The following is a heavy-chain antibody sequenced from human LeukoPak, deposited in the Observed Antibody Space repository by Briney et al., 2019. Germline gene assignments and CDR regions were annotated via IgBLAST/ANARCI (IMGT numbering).Heavy chain of an antibody. CDR2: IYTSGST. V-gene: IGHV4-4*07. J-gene: IGHJ4*02. D-gene: IGHD3-22*01. CDR1: GGSISSYY. CDR3: ARDSVYYYDSSGYPILDY. Sequence: SETLSLTCTVSGGSISSYYWSWIRQPAGKGLEWIGRIYTSGSTNYNPSLKSRVTMSVDTSKNQFSLKLSSVTAADTAVYYCARDSVYYYDSSGYPILDYWGQGTLVTVSS.